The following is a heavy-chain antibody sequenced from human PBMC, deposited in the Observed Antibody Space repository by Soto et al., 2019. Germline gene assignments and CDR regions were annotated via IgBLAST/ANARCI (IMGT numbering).Heavy chain of an antibody. V-gene: IGHV1-46*03. J-gene: IGHJ6*02. CDR3: ARDRKRMDV. Sequence: ASVKVSCKASGYTFTSYYMHWVRQAPGQGLEWMGIINPSGGATTYAQKFQGRLTMTRDTSTTTVYMELSSLRSEDTAVYFCARDRKRMDVWGQGTTVTGSS. CDR1: GYTFTSYY. CDR2: INPSGGAT.